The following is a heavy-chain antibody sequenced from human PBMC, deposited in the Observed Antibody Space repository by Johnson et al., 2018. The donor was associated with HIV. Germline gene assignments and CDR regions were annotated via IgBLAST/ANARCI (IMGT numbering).Heavy chain of an antibody. Sequence: VQLVESGGGLVQPGGSLRLSCAASGFTFSSNYMSWVRQAPGKGLEWVSVFFSGGTTYYADSVNGRFTISRDNAKNSLYLQTNSLRAEDTALYYCARGYSSGWSNAFDIWGQGTMVTVSS. CDR1: GFTFSSNY. CDR3: ARGYSSGWSNAFDI. D-gene: IGHD6-19*01. V-gene: IGHV3-66*01. CDR2: FFSGGTT. J-gene: IGHJ3*02.